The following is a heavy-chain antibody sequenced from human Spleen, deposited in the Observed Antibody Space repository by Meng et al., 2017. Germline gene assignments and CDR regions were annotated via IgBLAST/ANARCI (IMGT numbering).Heavy chain of an antibody. D-gene: IGHD4-11*01. CDR3: ARGPTTMAHDFDY. CDR2: IKHSGST. Sequence: HLRPGGPCLLHPSDTPSLPCAVSGVSLIDYYWGWVRQPPGKGLEWIGQIKHSGSTIYTPSLKSRLTISVDTSQNNLSLKLSSVTAADSAVYYCARGPTTMAHDFDYWGQGTLVTVSS. V-gene: IGHV4-34*01. J-gene: IGHJ4*02. CDR1: GVSLIDYY.